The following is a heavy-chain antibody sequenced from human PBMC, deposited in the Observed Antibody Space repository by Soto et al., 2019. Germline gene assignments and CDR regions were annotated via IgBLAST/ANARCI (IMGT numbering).Heavy chain of an antibody. Sequence: GASVKVYCKASGYTFTSYAMHWVRQAPGQRLEWMGWINAGNGNTKYSQKFQGRVTITRDTSASTAYMELSSLRSEDTAVYYCTFWSGYYKSDYWGQGTLVTVSS. D-gene: IGHD3-3*01. CDR3: TFWSGYYKSDY. J-gene: IGHJ4*02. CDR1: GYTFTSYA. V-gene: IGHV1-3*01. CDR2: INAGNGNT.